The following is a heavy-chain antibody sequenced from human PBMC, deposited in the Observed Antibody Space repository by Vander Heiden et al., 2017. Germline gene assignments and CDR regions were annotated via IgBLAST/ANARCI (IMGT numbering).Heavy chain of an antibody. CDR2: ISSSSSYI. V-gene: IGHV3-21*01. CDR1: GFTSSSYS. Sequence: EVQLVESGGGLVKPGGSLRLSCAAPGFTSSSYSMNWVRQAPGNGLEWVSSISSSSSYIYYADSVKGRFTISRDNAKNSLYLQMNSLRAEDTAVYYCARDPRSGRDVWGQGTTVTVSS. J-gene: IGHJ6*02. CDR3: ARDPRSGRDV.